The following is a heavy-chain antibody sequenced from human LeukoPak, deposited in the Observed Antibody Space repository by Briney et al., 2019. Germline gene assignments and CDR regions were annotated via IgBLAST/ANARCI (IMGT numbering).Heavy chain of an antibody. Sequence: GRSLRLSRAASGFTFSIYGMHWVRQAPGKGLEWVAVICYDGSNKYYADSVKGRFTISRDNSKNTLYLQMNSLRAEDTAVYYCARGRTDRLCSSGWYFDYWGQGTLVTVSS. CDR3: ARGRTDRLCSSGWYFDY. J-gene: IGHJ4*02. D-gene: IGHD6-19*01. V-gene: IGHV3-33*01. CDR2: ICYDGSNK. CDR1: GFTFSIYG.